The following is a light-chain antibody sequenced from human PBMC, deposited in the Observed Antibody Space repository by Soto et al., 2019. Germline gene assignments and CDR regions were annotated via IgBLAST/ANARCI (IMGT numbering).Light chain of an antibody. CDR1: QSVLYSSNIKNY. CDR3: QQYYITPQT. J-gene: IGKJ1*01. CDR2: WAS. Sequence: DIVMTQSPDSLAVSLGERATINWKSSQSVLYSSNIKNYLAWYQQKPGQPPKLLIYWASTRESGVPDRLSGSGSGTDFTLTISSLQAEDVAVYYCQQYYITPQTFGQGTKVDIK. V-gene: IGKV4-1*01.